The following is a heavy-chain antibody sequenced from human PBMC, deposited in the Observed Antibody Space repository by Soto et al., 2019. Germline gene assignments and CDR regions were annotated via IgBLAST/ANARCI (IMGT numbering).Heavy chain of an antibody. CDR2: IRNKANTYTT. CDR3: ARGDYYDSSGPFSDAFDI. D-gene: IGHD3-22*01. CDR1: GFTFSDHY. Sequence: PGGSLRLSCAASGFTFSDHYMDWVRQAPGKGLEWVARIRNKANTYTTQYAASVRGRFTISRDESKNSLYLQMNNLKTEDTAVYYCARGDYYDSSGPFSDAFDIWGQGTMVTVSS. J-gene: IGHJ3*02. V-gene: IGHV3-72*01.